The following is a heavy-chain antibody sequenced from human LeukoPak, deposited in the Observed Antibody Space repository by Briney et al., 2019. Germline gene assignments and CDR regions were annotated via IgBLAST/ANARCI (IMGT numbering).Heavy chain of an antibody. J-gene: IGHJ4*02. CDR1: GGSISSYY. V-gene: IGHV4-59*01. CDR2: IYYSGST. Sequence: SETLSLTCTVPGGSISSYYWSWIRQPPGKGLEWIGYIYYSGSTNYNPSLKSRVTISVDTSKNQFSLKLSSVTAADTAVYYCARGVDYGEDYWGQGTLVTVSS. D-gene: IGHD4/OR15-4a*01. CDR3: ARGVDYGEDY.